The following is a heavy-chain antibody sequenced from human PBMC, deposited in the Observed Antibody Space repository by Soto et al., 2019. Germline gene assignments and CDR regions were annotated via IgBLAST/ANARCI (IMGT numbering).Heavy chain of an antibody. D-gene: IGHD1-26*01. CDR1: GYTFTGYY. CDR2: INPNSGGT. J-gene: IGHJ3*02. V-gene: IGHV1-2*04. CDR3: ATAVGATSPDAFDI. Sequence: ASVKVSCKASGYTFTGYYMHWVRQAPGQGLEWMGWINPNSGGTNYAQKFQGWVTMTRDTSISTAYMELSRLRSDDTAVYYCATAVGATSPDAFDIWGQGTMVTVSS.